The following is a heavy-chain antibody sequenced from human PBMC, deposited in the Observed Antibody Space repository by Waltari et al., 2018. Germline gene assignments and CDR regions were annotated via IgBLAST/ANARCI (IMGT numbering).Heavy chain of an antibody. Sequence: VQLVESGGGLVQTGGSLRLPCAASGFTLSSYWMSWVRQAPGKGLEWVANIKKDGSEEYYVDSVRGRFTISRDNAKNSLYLQMNSLRPEDTAVYYCARDQWFAFDIWGQGTMVTVSS. CDR3: ARDQWFAFDI. CDR1: GFTLSSYW. V-gene: IGHV3-7*01. J-gene: IGHJ3*02. D-gene: IGHD3-22*01. CDR2: IKKDGSEE.